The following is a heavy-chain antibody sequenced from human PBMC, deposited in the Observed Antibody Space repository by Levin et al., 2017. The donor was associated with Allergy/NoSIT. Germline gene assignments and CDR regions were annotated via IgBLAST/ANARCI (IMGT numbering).Heavy chain of an antibody. CDR2: ISSSSSYI. Sequence: GGSLRLSCAASGFTFSSYSMNWVRQAPGKGLEWVSSISSSSSYIYYADSVKGRFTISRDNAKNSLYLQMNSLRAEDTAVYYCARDARYGYNTFGDYWGQGTLVTVSS. D-gene: IGHD5-24*01. J-gene: IGHJ4*02. CDR3: ARDARYGYNTFGDY. V-gene: IGHV3-21*01. CDR1: GFTFSSYS.